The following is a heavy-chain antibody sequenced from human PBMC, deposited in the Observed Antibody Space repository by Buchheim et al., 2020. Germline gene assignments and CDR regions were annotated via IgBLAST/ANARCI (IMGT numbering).Heavy chain of an antibody. D-gene: IGHD2-8*02. Sequence: QVQLVQSGAEVKKPGASVKVSCKASGYTFTDYYMHWVRQAPGQGLEWMGWINPNSGGTRYAQKFQGWVTMTRDTSISPAHMELTRLRSDDTAVYYCARALGLVYGMDVWGQGTT. V-gene: IGHV1-2*04. CDR3: ARALGLVYGMDV. J-gene: IGHJ6*02. CDR1: GYTFTDYY. CDR2: INPNSGGT.